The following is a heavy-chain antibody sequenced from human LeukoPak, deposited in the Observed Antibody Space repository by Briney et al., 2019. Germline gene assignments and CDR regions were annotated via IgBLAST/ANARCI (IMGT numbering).Heavy chain of an antibody. D-gene: IGHD1-1*01. CDR3: ARGQLKSWSRPNWFDP. Sequence: PSETLSLTCAVYGGSFSGYYWSWIRQPPGKGLEWIGEINHSGSTNYNPSLKSRVTISVDTSKNQFSLKLSSVTAADTAVYYCARGQLKSWSRPNWFDPSGQGTLVTVSS. CDR2: INHSGST. J-gene: IGHJ5*02. V-gene: IGHV4-34*01. CDR1: GGSFSGYY.